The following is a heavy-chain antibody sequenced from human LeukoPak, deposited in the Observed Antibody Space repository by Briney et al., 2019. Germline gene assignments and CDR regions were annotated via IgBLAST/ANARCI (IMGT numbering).Heavy chain of an antibody. J-gene: IGHJ5*02. D-gene: IGHD3-22*01. CDR3: ARVLTAGYDSSGYRGYNWFDP. Sequence: SQTLSLTCTVSGGSISSGSYYWSWIRQPAGKGLEWIGRIYTSGSTNYNPSLKSRVTIPVDTSKNHFSLKLSSVTAADTAVYYCARVLTAGYDSSGYRGYNWFDPWGQGTLVSVSS. V-gene: IGHV4-61*02. CDR2: IYTSGST. CDR1: GGSISSGSYY.